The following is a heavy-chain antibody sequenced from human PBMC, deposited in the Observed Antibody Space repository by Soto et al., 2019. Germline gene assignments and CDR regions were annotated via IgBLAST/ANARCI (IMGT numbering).Heavy chain of an antibody. D-gene: IGHD6-19*01. Sequence: PGGSLRLSCAASGFSFSTYWMSWVRQAPGKGLECVANIKYDGSNKYYADSVKGRFTISRDNSKNTLYLQMNSLRAEDTAVYYCAKWLVLGDYYYYGMDVWGQGTTVTVSS. CDR1: GFSFSTYW. CDR3: AKWLVLGDYYYYGMDV. J-gene: IGHJ6*02. V-gene: IGHV3-7*02. CDR2: IKYDGSNK.